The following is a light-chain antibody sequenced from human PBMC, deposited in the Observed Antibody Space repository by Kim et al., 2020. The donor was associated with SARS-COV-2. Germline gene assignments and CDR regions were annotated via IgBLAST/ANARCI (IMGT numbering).Light chain of an antibody. Sequence: SVTISCTGTSSDVGGYNYVSWYQQHLGKAPKLMIYDVSKRPSGVPERFSGSKSGNTASLTVSGLQAENEADYYCCSYAGSYTDYVFGTGTKVTVL. J-gene: IGLJ1*01. V-gene: IGLV2-11*01. CDR2: DVS. CDR3: CSYAGSYTDYV. CDR1: SSDVGGYNY.